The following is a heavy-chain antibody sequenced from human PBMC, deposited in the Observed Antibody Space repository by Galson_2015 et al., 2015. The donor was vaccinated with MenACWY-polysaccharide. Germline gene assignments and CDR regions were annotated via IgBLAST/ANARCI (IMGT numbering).Heavy chain of an antibody. Sequence: SVKVSCKASGYTFTRYTIRWLRQAPGQRLEWMGWINAGSGNTRYSQKFQGRVTITRDTSASMAYMELSSLRSEDTAVYFCARDSIRGWVDLFDYWGQGTLVTVSS. D-gene: IGHD6-19*01. CDR3: ARDSIRGWVDLFDY. CDR1: GYTFTRYT. CDR2: INAGSGNT. J-gene: IGHJ4*02. V-gene: IGHV1-3*01.